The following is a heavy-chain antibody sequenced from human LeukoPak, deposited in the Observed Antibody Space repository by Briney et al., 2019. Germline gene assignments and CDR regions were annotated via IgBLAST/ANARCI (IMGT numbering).Heavy chain of an antibody. CDR3: AKWGDYDVLTGYYVSDY. J-gene: IGHJ4*02. V-gene: IGHV3-23*01. Sequence: GASLRLSCAASGFTFRNYAMSWVRQAPGKGLEWVSAIPVSGCNTYYADSVKGRFPISRDNSKNTVFLQMNSLRAEDTAVYYCAKWGDYDVLTGYYVSDYWGQGTLVTVSS. CDR2: IPVSGCNT. D-gene: IGHD3-9*01. CDR1: GFTFRNYA.